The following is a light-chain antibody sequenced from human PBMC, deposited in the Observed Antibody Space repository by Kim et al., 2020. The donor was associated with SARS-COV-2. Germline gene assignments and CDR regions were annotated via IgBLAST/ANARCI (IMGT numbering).Light chain of an antibody. CDR3: QRYGDSPQP. CDR1: QSVSSNY. J-gene: IGKJ1*01. CDR2: GAS. V-gene: IGKV3-20*01. Sequence: EIVLTQSPGTLSLSPGERATLSCRASQSVSSNYLAWYQQKPGQAPRLLIYGASSRAIGIPDRFSGSGSGTDFTLTISRLEPEDFAVYYCQRYGDSPQPFGQGTKVDIK.